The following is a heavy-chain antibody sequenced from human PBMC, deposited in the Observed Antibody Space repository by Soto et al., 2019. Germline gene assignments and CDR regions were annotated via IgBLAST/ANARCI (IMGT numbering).Heavy chain of an antibody. CDR2: IDNSGST. J-gene: IGHJ4*02. D-gene: IGHD6-13*01. CDR3: AREALIAAAGIADY. Sequence: SETLSLTCTVSGGSVSSGSFYWSWIRQPPGKGLEWIGYIDNSGSTNYNPSLKSRVIISADTSKNQFSLRLNFVTAADTAVYYCAREALIAAAGIADYWGQGTLVTVSS. CDR1: GGSVSSGSFY. V-gene: IGHV4-61*01.